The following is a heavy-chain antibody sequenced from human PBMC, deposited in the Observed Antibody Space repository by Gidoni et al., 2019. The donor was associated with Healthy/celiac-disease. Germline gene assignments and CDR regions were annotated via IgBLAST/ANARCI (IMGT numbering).Heavy chain of an antibody. D-gene: IGHD3-22*01. CDR2: ISYDGSNK. CDR3: AKETGPHYYDSSGYYGDFDY. CDR1: GFTFTSYG. J-gene: IGHJ4*02. V-gene: IGHV3-30*18. Sequence: QVQLVESGGGVVQPGRSLRLSCAASGFTFTSYGMHWVRQAPGKGLEWVAVISYDGSNKYYADSVKGRITISRDNSKNTLYLQMNSLRAEDTAVYYCAKETGPHYYDSSGYYGDFDYWGQGTLVTVSS.